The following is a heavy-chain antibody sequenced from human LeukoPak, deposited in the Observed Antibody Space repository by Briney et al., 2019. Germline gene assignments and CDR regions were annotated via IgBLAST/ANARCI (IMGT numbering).Heavy chain of an antibody. J-gene: IGHJ6*03. V-gene: IGHV4-39*07. CDR2: VYYSGST. Sequence: SETLSLTCSVSGDSISLSFYYWGWIRQPPGKGLEWIGSVYYSGSTYYNPSLKSRVTISVDTSKNQFSLNRISVTAADTAYYMDVWGKRTTVTGSS. CDR1: GDSISLSFYY. CDR3: V.